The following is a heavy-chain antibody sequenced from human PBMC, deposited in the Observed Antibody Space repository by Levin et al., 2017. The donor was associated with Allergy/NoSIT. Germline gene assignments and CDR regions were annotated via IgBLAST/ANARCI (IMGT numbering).Heavy chain of an antibody. V-gene: IGHV3-48*01. D-gene: IGHD6-19*01. CDR2: ISGGGSFTI. CDR3: ARLSAVAGTHGDY. CDR1: GFAFSTFS. J-gene: IGHJ4*02. Sequence: GGSLRLSCAASGFAFSTFSMNWVRQAPGKGLEWVSYISGGGSFTIYYSDSVKGRFTISRDNGKNSLYLQMSSLRAEDTAVYYCARLSAVAGTHGDYWGQGTLVTVSS.